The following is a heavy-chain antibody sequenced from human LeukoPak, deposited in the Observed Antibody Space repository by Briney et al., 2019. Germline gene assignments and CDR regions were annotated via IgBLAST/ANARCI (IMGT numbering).Heavy chain of an antibody. CDR3: AGGNSMDV. J-gene: IGHJ6*04. CDR1: GFPFSNSL. D-gene: IGHD1/OR15-1a*01. CDR2: IKSDGSGI. V-gene: IGHV3-7*03. Sequence: GGSLRLSCAVCGFPFSNSLMYWVRQAPGKGLEGVANIKSDGSGISYVDSVEGRFIISRDNARNSLYLQMNSLRVEDTAVYFCAGGNSMDVWGKGTAVTVSS.